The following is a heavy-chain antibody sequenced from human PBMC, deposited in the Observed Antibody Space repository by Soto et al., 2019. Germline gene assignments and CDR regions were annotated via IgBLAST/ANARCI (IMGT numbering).Heavy chain of an antibody. CDR2: ISGSGGST. J-gene: IGHJ4*02. CDR3: NYDSSGYYYFDY. D-gene: IGHD3-22*01. V-gene: IGHV3-23*01. CDR1: GFTFSSYA. Sequence: PGGSLRLSCAASGFTFSSYAMSWVRQAPGKGLEWVSAISGSGGSTYYADSVKGRFTISRDNSKNTLYLQMNSLRAEDTAVYYCNYDSSGYYYFDYWGKGTLVTVSS.